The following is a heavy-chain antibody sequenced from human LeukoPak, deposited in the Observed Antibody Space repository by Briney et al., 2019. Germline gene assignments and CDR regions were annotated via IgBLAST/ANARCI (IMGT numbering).Heavy chain of an antibody. Sequence: GGSLRLSCAASGFTVGTNYMSWVRQAPGKGLEWVSVIFSGGITYYADSVKGRFTISRDNSKNTLYLQMNSLKAEDTAVYSCARDPNYGSTWYVNWFDPWGQGTLVTVSS. CDR2: IFSGGIT. V-gene: IGHV3-53*01. J-gene: IGHJ5*02. CDR1: GFTVGTNY. D-gene: IGHD6-13*01. CDR3: ARDPNYGSTWYVNWFDP.